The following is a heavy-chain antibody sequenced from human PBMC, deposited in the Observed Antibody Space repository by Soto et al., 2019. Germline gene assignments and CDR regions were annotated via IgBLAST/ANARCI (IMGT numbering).Heavy chain of an antibody. CDR3: ARDARGTRGFDEMDI. CDR2: INPNSGDT. Sequence: QVHLVQSGAEVKKPGASVKVSCKASGYIFTGYHIHWVRQAPGRGLEWMGWINPNSGDTEYAQNFQGRVTMTRDTSFNVVYMEMSRLMSDDTAVYYCARDARGTRGFDEMDIWGQGTTVTVSS. D-gene: IGHD3-9*01. V-gene: IGHV1-2*02. J-gene: IGHJ6*02. CDR1: GYIFTGYH.